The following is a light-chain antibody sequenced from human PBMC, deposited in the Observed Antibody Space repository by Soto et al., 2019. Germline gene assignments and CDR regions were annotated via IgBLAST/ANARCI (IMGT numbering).Light chain of an antibody. CDR1: QSVSSSY. V-gene: IGKV3-20*01. J-gene: IGKJ4*01. Sequence: EIVLTQSPGTLSLSPGERATLSCRASQSVSSSYLAWYQQKPGQAPRLLIYGASSRATGIPDRFSGSGSGTDFTLTISRLESEEFAVYYCQQYGSSPLLTFGGGTKVEIK. CDR2: GAS. CDR3: QQYGSSPLLT.